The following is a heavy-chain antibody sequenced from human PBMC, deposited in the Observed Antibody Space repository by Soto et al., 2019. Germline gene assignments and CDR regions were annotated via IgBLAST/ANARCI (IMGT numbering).Heavy chain of an antibody. V-gene: IGHV1-18*01. CDR2: ISAYNGNT. Sequence: VSLQVSCTASGYTFTSYGISWVRQSPGQGLEWMGWISAYNGNTNYAQKLQGRVTMTTDTSTSTAYMELRSLRSDDTAAYYCARDRGGYCSSTRCLLVWYYQYYGIDVWG. CDR1: GYTFTSYG. CDR3: ARDRGGYCSSTRCLLVWYYQYYGIDV. D-gene: IGHD2-2*01. J-gene: IGHJ6*02.